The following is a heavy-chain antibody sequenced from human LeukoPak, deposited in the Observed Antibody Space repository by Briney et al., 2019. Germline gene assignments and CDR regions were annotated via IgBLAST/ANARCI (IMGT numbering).Heavy chain of an antibody. D-gene: IGHD2-21*01. CDR1: GFNFRSNS. CDR3: AKLMRHMREDVYDI. CDR2: ISATGLST. V-gene: IGHV3-23*01. J-gene: IGHJ3*02. Sequence: PGGSLRLSCAASGFNFRSNSMNWVRQAPGKGLEWVSFISATGLSTYFADSVKGRFTISRDNSKNTLYLQMNSLRAEDTAVYYCAKLMRHMREDVYDIWGQGTMVTVSS.